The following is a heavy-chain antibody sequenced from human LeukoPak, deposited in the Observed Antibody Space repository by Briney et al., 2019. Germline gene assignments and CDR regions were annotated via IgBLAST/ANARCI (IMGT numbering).Heavy chain of an antibody. V-gene: IGHV3-33*01. CDR2: LWYDGRNK. Sequence: GTSLRLSCAPSGFTFRNYGMHWVRQAPGKGLEWVSGLWYDGRNKAYADSVKGRFTISRDNSEDMLYLQMNSLRDEDTAVYYCARGLMTPNTYCDLWGQGTLVTVSS. D-gene: IGHD2-8*01. J-gene: IGHJ4*02. CDR3: ARGLMTPNTYCDL. CDR1: GFTFRNYG.